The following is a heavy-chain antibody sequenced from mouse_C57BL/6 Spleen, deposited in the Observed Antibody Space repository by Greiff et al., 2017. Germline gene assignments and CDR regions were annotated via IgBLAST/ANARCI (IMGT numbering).Heavy chain of an antibody. CDR2: IGPETGGT. Sequence: VQVVESGAELVRPGASVTLSCKASGYTFTDYEMHWVKQTPVHGLEWIGAIGPETGGTAYNQKFKGKAILTADKSSSTAYMELRSLTSEDSAVYYCTRKPSYAMDYWGQGTSVTVSS. J-gene: IGHJ4*01. CDR1: GYTFTDYE. V-gene: IGHV1-15*01. CDR3: TRKPSYAMDY.